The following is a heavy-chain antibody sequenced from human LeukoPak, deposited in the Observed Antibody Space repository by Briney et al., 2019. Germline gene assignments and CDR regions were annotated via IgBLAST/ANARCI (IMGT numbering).Heavy chain of an antibody. CDR2: INPNSGGT. CDR3: AGVVRGTIHGGWFDP. Sequence: ASVKVSCKASGYTFTGYYMHWVRQAPGQGLEWMGWINPNSGGTNYAQKFQGRVTMTRDTSISTAYMELRSLRSDDTAVYYCAGVVRGTIHGGWFDPWGQGTLVTVSS. CDR1: GYTFTGYY. J-gene: IGHJ5*02. V-gene: IGHV1-2*02. D-gene: IGHD3-10*01.